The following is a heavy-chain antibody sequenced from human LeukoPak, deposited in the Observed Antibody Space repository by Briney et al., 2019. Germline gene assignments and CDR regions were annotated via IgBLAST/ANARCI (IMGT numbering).Heavy chain of an antibody. D-gene: IGHD2-2*01. V-gene: IGHV4-39*01. CDR2: IYYSGST. J-gene: IGHJ6*03. CDR1: GGSISSSSYY. Sequence: SETLSLMCTVSGGSISSSSYYWGWIRQPPGKGLEWTGSIYYSGSTYYNPSLKSRVTIPVDTSKNQFSLKLSSVAAADTAVYYCARLYCTSTSCYHYYYYYMDVWGKGTTVTVSS. CDR3: ARLYCTSTSCYHYYYYYMDV.